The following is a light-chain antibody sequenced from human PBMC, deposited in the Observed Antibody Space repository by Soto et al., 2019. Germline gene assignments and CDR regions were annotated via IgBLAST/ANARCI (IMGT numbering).Light chain of an antibody. CDR3: QSYDSSPHVV. V-gene: IGLV1-40*01. J-gene: IGLJ2*01. Sequence: QSVLTQPPSVSGVPGQRVTISCTGSSSNIGAGYDVNWYQQLPGTAPKLLIYVNSNRPSGVPDRFSGSKSGTSASLAITGLQAEDEADYYCQSYDSSPHVVFGGGTKLTVL. CDR1: SSNIGAGYD. CDR2: VNS.